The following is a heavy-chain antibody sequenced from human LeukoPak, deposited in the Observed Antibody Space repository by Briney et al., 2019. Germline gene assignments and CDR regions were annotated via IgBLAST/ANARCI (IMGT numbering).Heavy chain of an antibody. V-gene: IGHV4-39*01. Sequence: PSETLSLTCTVSGGSISSSSYYWGWIRQPPGKGLEWIGSIYYSGSTYYNPSLKSPVTISVDTSKNQFSLKLSSVTAADTAVYYCARVVLRFNYFDYWGQGTLVTVSS. J-gene: IGHJ4*02. CDR1: GGSISSSSYY. CDR3: ARVVLRFNYFDY. D-gene: IGHD3-3*01. CDR2: IYYSGST.